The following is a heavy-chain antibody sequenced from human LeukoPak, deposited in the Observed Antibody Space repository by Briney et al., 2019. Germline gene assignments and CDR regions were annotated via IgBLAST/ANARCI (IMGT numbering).Heavy chain of an antibody. CDR1: GYTFSDYD. V-gene: IGHV1-8*01. D-gene: IGHD2-21*01. CDR3: ARVVMKAFYYYYMDV. CDR2: MNPTSGDT. J-gene: IGHJ6*03. Sequence: ASVKVSCKASGYTFSDYDVNWVRQAPGQGLEWMGWMNPTSGDTGYAQKFQGRVTITRSTSKNTAYMELSRLRSEDTAVYFCARVVMKAFYYYYMDVWGKGTTIIISS.